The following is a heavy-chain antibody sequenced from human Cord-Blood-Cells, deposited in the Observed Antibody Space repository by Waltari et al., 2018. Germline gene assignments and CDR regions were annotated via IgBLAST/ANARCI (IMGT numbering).Heavy chain of an antibody. D-gene: IGHD1-7*01. Sequence: QVQLVQSGAEVKKPGASVKVSCKASGYTFTGYYMHWVRQDPGQGLEWMGWINPNSGGTNYAQKFQGWVTMTRDTSISTAYMELSRLRSDDTAVYYCARWASPGGTTAFDIWGQGTMVTVSS. CDR3: ARWASPGGTTAFDI. J-gene: IGHJ3*02. CDR1: GYTFTGYY. V-gene: IGHV1-2*04. CDR2: INPNSGGT.